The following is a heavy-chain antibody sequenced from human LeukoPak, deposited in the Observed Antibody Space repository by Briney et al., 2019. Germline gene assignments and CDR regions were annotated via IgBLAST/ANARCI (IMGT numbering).Heavy chain of an antibody. D-gene: IGHD3-16*01. CDR3: ARDTYLYRGGSDY. J-gene: IGHJ4*02. CDR2: MSYAGHT. CDR1: GGSIIIDNYY. Sequence: SETLSLTCTVSGGSIIIDNYYWSWIRQPPGKGLLWIGSMSYAGHTYYNPSLQSRVTISVDTSKNQFSLNLASVTAADTATYYCARDTYLYRGGSDYWGLGTLVTVSS. V-gene: IGHV4-39*02.